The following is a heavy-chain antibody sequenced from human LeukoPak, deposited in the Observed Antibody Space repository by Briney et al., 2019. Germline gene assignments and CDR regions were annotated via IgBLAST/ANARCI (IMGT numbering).Heavy chain of an antibody. CDR3: AREYNWNDRRTYFDY. V-gene: IGHV1-69*13. D-gene: IGHD1-1*01. J-gene: IGHJ4*02. Sequence: SVKVSCKASGGTFSSNAISWVRQAPGQGLEWMGGIIPIFGTANYAQKFQGRVTITADESTSTAYMELSSLISEDTAVYYCAREYNWNDRRTYFDYWGQGTLVTVSS. CDR2: IIPIFGTA. CDR1: GGTFSSNA.